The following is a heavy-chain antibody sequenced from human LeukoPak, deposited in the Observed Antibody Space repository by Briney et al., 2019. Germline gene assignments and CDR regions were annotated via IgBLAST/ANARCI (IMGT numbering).Heavy chain of an antibody. J-gene: IGHJ4*02. CDR2: ISGSGTST. D-gene: IGHD3-22*01. Sequence: GGSLRLSCAASGFTFSSYAMSWVRQAPGKGLEWVSCISGSGTSTYYEDSVKGRFTISRDNSKNTLYLQMDSLRAEDTAVYYCAKDRNYYASTSYSDYWGQGTLVTVSS. CDR3: AKDRNYYASTSYSDY. V-gene: IGHV3-23*01. CDR1: GFTFSSYA.